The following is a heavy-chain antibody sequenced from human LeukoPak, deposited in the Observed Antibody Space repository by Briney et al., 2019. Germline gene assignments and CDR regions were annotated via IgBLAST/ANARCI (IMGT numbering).Heavy chain of an antibody. Sequence: PGGSLRLSGAASGFTFSSYSMNWVRQAPGKGLEWVSSISSSSSYIYYADSVKGRFTISRDNAKNSLYLQMNSLRAEDTAVYYCAREGYYGSGSYYPNWFDPWGQGTLVTVSS. CDR2: ISSSSSYI. V-gene: IGHV3-21*01. J-gene: IGHJ5*02. CDR3: AREGYYGSGSYYPNWFDP. CDR1: GFTFSSYS. D-gene: IGHD3-10*01.